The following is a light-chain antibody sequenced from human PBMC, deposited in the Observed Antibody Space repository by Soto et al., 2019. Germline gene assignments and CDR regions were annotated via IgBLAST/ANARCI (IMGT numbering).Light chain of an antibody. CDR2: DAS. Sequence: DIRMTQSPSTLSASVGDRVTITCRASQSISSWLAWYQQKPGKAPKLLIYDASSLESGVPSRFSGGGSGTDFTLTISSLQPDDFATYYCQQYDSYQFTFGPGTRVDI. J-gene: IGKJ3*01. CDR1: QSISSW. V-gene: IGKV1-5*01. CDR3: QQYDSYQFT.